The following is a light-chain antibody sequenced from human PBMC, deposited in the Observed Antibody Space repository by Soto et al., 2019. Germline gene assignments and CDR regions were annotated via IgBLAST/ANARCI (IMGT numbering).Light chain of an antibody. CDR3: SSYTSSSTYV. CDR1: GSDVGANNF. Sequence: QSALTQPASVSGSPGQSITISCTGTGSDVGANNFVSWYQQLPGKAPKPMIFDVSHRPSGVSYRFSGSKSGNTASLTISGLQAEDEADYFCSSYTSSSTYVFATGTKVTVL. CDR2: DVS. V-gene: IGLV2-14*03. J-gene: IGLJ1*01.